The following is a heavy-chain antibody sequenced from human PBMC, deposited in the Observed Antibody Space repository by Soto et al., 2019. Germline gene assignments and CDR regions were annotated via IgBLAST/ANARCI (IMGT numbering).Heavy chain of an antibody. D-gene: IGHD4-17*01. V-gene: IGHV5-51*01. CDR2: IYPSDSDT. J-gene: IGHJ4*02. CDR3: ARPANTVADHFDL. CDR1: GYTFTIYW. Sequence: PGESLKISCXVSGYTFTIYWIGWVRQMPGKGLEWMGIIYPSDSDTRYSPSFQGQVTISADQSINTAYLQWDSLEASDTAIYYCARPANTVADHFDLWGQGTPVTVSS.